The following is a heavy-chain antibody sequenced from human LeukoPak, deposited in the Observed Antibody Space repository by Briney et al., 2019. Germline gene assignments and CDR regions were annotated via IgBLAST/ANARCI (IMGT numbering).Heavy chain of an antibody. CDR1: GFTFNSYS. V-gene: IGHV3-21*01. Sequence: GGSLRLSCAASGFTFNSYSMNWVRQAPGKGLEWVSCISSSSGYIYYADSVKGRFTISRDNAKNSLYLRMNSLRAEDTAVYYCARDLEWQLVSFDYWGQGTLVTVSS. D-gene: IGHD6-6*01. CDR2: ISSSSGYI. CDR3: ARDLEWQLVSFDY. J-gene: IGHJ4*02.